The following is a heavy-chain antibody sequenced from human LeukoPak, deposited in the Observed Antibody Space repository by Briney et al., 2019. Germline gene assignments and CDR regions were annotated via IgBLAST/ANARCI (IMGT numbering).Heavy chain of an antibody. CDR3: ARGWGAARLYFDY. J-gene: IGHJ4*02. V-gene: IGHV4-59*01. CDR2: IYYSGST. Sequence: SETLSLTCTVSGGSISSYYWSWIRQPPGKGLEWIGYIYYSGSTNYNPSLKSRVTISVDTSKNQFSLKLSSVTAADTAVYYCARGWGAARLYFDYWGQGTLVTVSS. CDR1: GGSISSYY. D-gene: IGHD6-6*01.